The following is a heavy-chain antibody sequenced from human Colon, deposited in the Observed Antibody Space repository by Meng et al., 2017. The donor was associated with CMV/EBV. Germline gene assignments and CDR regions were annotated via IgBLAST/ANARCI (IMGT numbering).Heavy chain of an antibody. Sequence: GSLRLSCTVSGGSISSSGYYWGWIRQPPGKGLEWIGNIYYSGSTYYNPSLKSRVTMSVDTSKNQFSLKLSSVTAADTAVYYCARGVVVAATAFDIWGQGTMVTVSS. CDR2: IYYSGST. CDR1: GGSISSSGYY. V-gene: IGHV4-39*07. J-gene: IGHJ3*02. CDR3: ARGVVVAATAFDI. D-gene: IGHD2-15*01.